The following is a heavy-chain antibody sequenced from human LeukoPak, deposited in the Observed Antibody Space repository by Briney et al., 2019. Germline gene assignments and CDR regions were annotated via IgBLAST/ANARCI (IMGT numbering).Heavy chain of an antibody. CDR2: IYYSGST. CDR1: GGSISSYY. CDR3: ARLNIVARAVLYGMDV. D-gene: IGHD5-12*01. V-gene: IGHV4-59*08. J-gene: IGHJ6*02. Sequence: ASETLSLTCTVSGGSISSYYSSWIRQPPGKGLEWIGYIYYSGSTNYNPSLKSRVTISVDTSKNQFSLKLSSVTAADTAVYYCARLNIVARAVLYGMDVWGQGTTVTVSS.